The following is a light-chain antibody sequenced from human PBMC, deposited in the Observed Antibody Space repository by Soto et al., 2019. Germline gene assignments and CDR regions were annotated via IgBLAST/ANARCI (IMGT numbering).Light chain of an antibody. Sequence: DIQMTQSTSSLSPSVGASLSISSRASVAISHYVNWYQQKPGKAPILLISDASNLQTGVPSRFSGTASGSDFTFTTSSLQPEDIATYYCQHYETLPLTFGGGTKVDIK. CDR1: VAISHY. CDR3: QHYETLPLT. V-gene: IGKV1-33*01. CDR2: DAS. J-gene: IGKJ4*01.